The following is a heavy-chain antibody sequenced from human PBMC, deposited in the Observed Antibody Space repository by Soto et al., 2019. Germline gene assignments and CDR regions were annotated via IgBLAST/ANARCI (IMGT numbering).Heavy chain of an antibody. V-gene: IGHV3-23*01. CDR1: GFSFIDYA. D-gene: IGHD2-21*02. Sequence: GEPLKVSCATSGFSFIDYAINWVRQVPGRGLEYVAGIGGRGGNAFYADSMKGRFSISRDNSKNTVYLHMHNLRVDDSAMYYCAKARHSGDFAGSYDSWGQGTLVTVSS. CDR3: AKARHSGDFAGSYDS. CDR2: IGGRGGNA. J-gene: IGHJ5*02.